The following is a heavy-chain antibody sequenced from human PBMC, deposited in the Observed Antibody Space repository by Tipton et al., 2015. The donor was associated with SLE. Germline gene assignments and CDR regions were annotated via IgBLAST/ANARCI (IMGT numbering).Heavy chain of an antibody. CDR1: GFTFSSYS. CDR2: INHSGST. J-gene: IGHJ4*02. D-gene: IGHD1-26*01. Sequence: LRLSCAASGFTFSSYSMNWVRQAPGKGLEWIGEINHSGSTNCNPSLKSRVTISVDTSKSQFSLKLSSVTAADTAVYYCARSGSFDYWGQGTLVTVSS. V-gene: IGHV4-34*01. CDR3: ARSGSFDY.